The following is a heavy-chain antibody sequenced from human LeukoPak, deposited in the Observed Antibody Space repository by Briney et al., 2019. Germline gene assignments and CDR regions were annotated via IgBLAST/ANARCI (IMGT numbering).Heavy chain of an antibody. D-gene: IGHD2-2*01. CDR2: INPNSGGT. CDR1: GYTFTGYY. J-gene: IGHJ4*02. Sequence: GASVKVSCKASGYTFTGYYKPWVRQAPGQGLEWMGWINPNSGGTNYAQKFQGRVTMTRDTSISAAYMELSRLRSDDTAVYYCARILASGQLLFPFDYWGQGTLVTVSS. CDR3: ARILASGQLLFPFDY. V-gene: IGHV1-2*02.